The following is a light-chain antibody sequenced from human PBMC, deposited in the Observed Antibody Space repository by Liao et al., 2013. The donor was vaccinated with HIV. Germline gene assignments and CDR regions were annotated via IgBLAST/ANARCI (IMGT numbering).Light chain of an antibody. Sequence: SYDLTQSSSVSVSPGQTASITCSGDKLGDKYVCWYQKKAGQSPLLVIYQDDKRPSGIPERFSGSNSGNTATLTISGTQALDEADYYCQTWDSNSWVFGGGTKLTVL. CDR1: KLGDKY. J-gene: IGLJ3*02. V-gene: IGLV3-1*01. CDR3: QTWDSNSWV. CDR2: QDD.